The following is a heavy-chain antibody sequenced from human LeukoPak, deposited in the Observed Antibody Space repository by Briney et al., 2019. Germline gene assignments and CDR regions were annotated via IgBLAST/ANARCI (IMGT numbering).Heavy chain of an antibody. CDR3: ARVRYSGSHLLDY. V-gene: IGHV1-2*02. CDR2: INPNSGGT. D-gene: IGHD1-26*01. CDR1: GYTFTGYY. Sequence: GASVKVSCKASGYTFTGYYMHWVRQAPGQGLEWMGWINPNSGGTHYAQKFQGRVTMTRDTSISTAYMELSRLRSDDTAVYYCARVRYSGSHLLDYWGQGTLVTVSS. J-gene: IGHJ4*02.